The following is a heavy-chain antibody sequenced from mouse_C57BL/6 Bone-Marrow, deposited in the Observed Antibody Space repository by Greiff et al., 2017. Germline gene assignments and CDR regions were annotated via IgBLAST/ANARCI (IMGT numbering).Heavy chain of an antibody. CDR3: ARDLGYRDAMDY. J-gene: IGHJ4*01. V-gene: IGHV5-4*01. CDR2: ISDGGSYT. Sequence: EVQLVESGGGLVKPGGSLKLSCAVSGFTFSSYAMSWVRQTQEKRLEWVATISDGGSYTYYPDNVKGRFTISRDNAKNNLYLQMDHLNSEDTAMSYCARDLGYRDAMDYWGQGTSVTVSS. D-gene: IGHD2-14*01. CDR1: GFTFSSYA.